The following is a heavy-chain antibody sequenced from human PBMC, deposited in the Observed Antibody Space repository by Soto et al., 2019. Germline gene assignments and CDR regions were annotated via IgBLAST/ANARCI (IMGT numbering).Heavy chain of an antibody. J-gene: IGHJ4*02. D-gene: IGHD6-13*01. CDR2: ISGSGGST. V-gene: IGHV3-23*01. CDR1: EFTFSTYA. CDR3: AKSYSSNWYDYFDY. Sequence: AGSLRLSCAASEFTFSTYAMSWVRQAPGKGVEWVSAISGSGGSTYYADSVKGRFTISRDTSKNTLYLQMNSLRAEDTALYYCAKSYSSNWYDYFDYWGQGTLVTVSS.